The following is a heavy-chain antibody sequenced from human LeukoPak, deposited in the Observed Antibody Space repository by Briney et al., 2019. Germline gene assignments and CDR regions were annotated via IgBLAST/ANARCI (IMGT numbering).Heavy chain of an antibody. CDR1: GLTFSDHY. CDR2: IDRTGTGF. CDR3: ARGKRGFRD. J-gene: IGHJ4*02. V-gene: IGHV3-11*01. D-gene: IGHD5-12*01. Sequence: GGSLRLSRVASGLTFSDHYMSWIRQAPGKGLEWLSYIDRTGTGFHYTDSVKGRFIISRDNDRSALFLQMNNLTAKDTAKYYCARGKRGFRDWGQGTLVTVSS.